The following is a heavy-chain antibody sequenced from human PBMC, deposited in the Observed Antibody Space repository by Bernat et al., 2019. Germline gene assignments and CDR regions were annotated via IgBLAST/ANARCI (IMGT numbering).Heavy chain of an antibody. CDR1: GFTFSTYS. CDR2: ISDVSSHI. Sequence: EVQLVESGGGLVKPGESLRLSCAASGFTFSTYSMNWVRQAPGKGLEWISYISDVSSHIYYADSVRGRFTISSDNAKNSLYLQMNSLRVEDTAVYYCARDELVYARSSYMDVWGKGTTVTVSS. J-gene: IGHJ6*03. D-gene: IGHD2-8*01. V-gene: IGHV3-21*05. CDR3: ARDELVYARSSYMDV.